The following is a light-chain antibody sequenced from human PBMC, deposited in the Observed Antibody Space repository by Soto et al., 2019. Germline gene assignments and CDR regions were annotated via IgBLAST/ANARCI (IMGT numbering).Light chain of an antibody. V-gene: IGLV2-14*01. CDR1: STDVGGYNY. CDR2: GVS. Sequence: SVLTQPSPLSGAPGQSITLSCTGTSTDVGGYNYVSWYQQHPGKAPKLMIYGVSNRPSGISDRFSGSKSGNTASLTISGLQAEDEAEYYCSSYTTTNTLEVFGTGTKVTVL. J-gene: IGLJ1*01. CDR3: SSYTTTNTLEV.